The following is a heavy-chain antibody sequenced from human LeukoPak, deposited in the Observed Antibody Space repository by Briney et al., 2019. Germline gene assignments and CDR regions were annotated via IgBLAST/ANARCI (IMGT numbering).Heavy chain of an antibody. CDR3: ARDLYGDYFFDY. CDR2: ISGSGGST. Sequence: GGSLRLSCAASGFTFSSYAMSWVRQAPGKGLEWVSAISGSGGSTYYADSVKGRFTISRDNSKNTLYLQMNSLRAEDTAVYYCARDLYGDYFFDYWGQGTLVTVSS. CDR1: GFTFSSYA. J-gene: IGHJ4*02. D-gene: IGHD4-17*01. V-gene: IGHV3-23*01.